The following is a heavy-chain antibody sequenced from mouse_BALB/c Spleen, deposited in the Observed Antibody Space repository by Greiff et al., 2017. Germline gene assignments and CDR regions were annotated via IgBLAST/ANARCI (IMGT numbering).Heavy chain of an antibody. CDR2: INPYNDGT. V-gene: IGHV1-14*01. J-gene: IGHJ4*01. CDR3: ARGKSEILMDY. CDR1: GYTFTSYV. Sequence: VQLQQSGPELVKPGASVKMSCTASGYTFTSYVMHWVKQTPGQGLEWIGYINPYNDGTKYNEKFKGKATLTSDKSSSTAYMELSSLTSEDSTVYYGARGKSEILMDYWGQGTSVTVSS.